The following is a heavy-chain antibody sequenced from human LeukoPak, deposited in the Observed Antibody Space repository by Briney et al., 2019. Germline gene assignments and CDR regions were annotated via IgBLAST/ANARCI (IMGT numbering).Heavy chain of an antibody. Sequence: SETLSLTCTVSGGSIGSSSHYWGWVRQPPGKGLEWIGNIYIGNTYFNPSLKSRLTISVDTSNNHFSLKLTSVTAADTAVYYCARGLRQDYFDSWGQGTPVIVSS. CDR2: IYIGNT. CDR1: GGSIGSSSHY. V-gene: IGHV4-39*07. J-gene: IGHJ4*02. CDR3: ARGLRQDYFDS.